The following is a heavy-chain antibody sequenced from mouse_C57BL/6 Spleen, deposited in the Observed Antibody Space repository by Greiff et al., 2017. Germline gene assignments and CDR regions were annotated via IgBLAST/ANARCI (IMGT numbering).Heavy chain of an antibody. CDR1: GYAFSSSW. CDR2: IYPGDGDT. J-gene: IGHJ4*01. D-gene: IGHD2-3*01. Sequence: VQLKESGPELVKPGASVKISCKASGYAFSSSWMNWVKQRPGKGLEWIGRIYPGDGDTNYNGKFKGKATLTADKSSSTAYMQLSSLTSEDSAVYFCARGMGAMDYWGQGTSVTVSS. V-gene: IGHV1-82*01. CDR3: ARGMGAMDY.